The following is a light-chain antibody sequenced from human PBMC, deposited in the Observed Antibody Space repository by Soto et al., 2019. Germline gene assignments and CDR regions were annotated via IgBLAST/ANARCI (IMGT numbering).Light chain of an antibody. Sequence: DIQMTQSLSSVSASLGYRVTITCRARQSISSWLAWYQQKPGKAPKLLIYAASSLQSGVPSRFSGSGSGTDFTLTISSLQPEDFATYYCQKANSFPINFGQGTRLEIK. CDR1: QSISSW. CDR2: AAS. V-gene: IGKV1-12*01. J-gene: IGKJ5*01. CDR3: QKANSFPIN.